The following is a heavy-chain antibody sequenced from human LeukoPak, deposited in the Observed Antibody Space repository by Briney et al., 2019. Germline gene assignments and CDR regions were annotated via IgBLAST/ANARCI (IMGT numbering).Heavy chain of an antibody. CDR3: ARFRVEYQLLDVYYFDY. J-gene: IGHJ4*02. V-gene: IGHV4-39*01. Sequence: SETLSLTCTVSGGSISSSSYYWGWIRQPPGKGLEWIGSIYYSGSTYYNPSLKSRVTISVDTSKNQFSLKLSSVTAADTAVYYCARFRVEYQLLDVYYFDYWGQGTLVTVSS. CDR2: IYYSGST. CDR1: GGSISSSSYY. D-gene: IGHD2-2*01.